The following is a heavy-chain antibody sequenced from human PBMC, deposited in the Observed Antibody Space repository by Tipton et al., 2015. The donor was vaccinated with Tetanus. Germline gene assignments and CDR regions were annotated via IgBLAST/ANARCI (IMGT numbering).Heavy chain of an antibody. V-gene: IGHV4-61*08. J-gene: IGHJ4*02. CDR2: ISASGST. D-gene: IGHD2/OR15-2a*01. CDR1: GDSARSGDHY. Sequence: GLVKPSETLSLTCTVSGDSARSGDHYWSWIRQPPGKGLEWLAYISASGSTNSNYSLKSRITISRDTSKNQFSLKLASVTAADTAVYYCARGITDGYFRRLDYWGQGTRVAVSP. CDR3: ARGITDGYFRRLDY.